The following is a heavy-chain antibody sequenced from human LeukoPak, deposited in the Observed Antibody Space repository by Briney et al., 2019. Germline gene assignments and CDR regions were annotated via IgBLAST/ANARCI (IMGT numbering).Heavy chain of an antibody. D-gene: IGHD3-3*01. CDR2: INPTDGHT. Sequence: ASVKVSCKASGYTFTSYGINWVRQAPGQGLEWMGIINPTDGHTTYAQKFRGRVTMTRDTSTTTVDMELRSLRSEDTAVYYCARGFTYGDFWSGWEGFDYWGQGSLVTVSS. CDR3: ARGFTYGDFWSGWEGFDY. V-gene: IGHV1-46*01. J-gene: IGHJ4*02. CDR1: GYTFTSYG.